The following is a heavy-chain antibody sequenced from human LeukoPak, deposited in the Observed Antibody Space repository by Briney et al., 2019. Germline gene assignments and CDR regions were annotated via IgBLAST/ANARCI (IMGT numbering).Heavy chain of an antibody. Sequence: SVKVSCKASGFTFTSSAMQWVRQARGQRLEWIGWIVVGSGNTNYAQKLQGRVTMTTDTSTSTAYMELRSLRSDDTAVYYCARVVNFILTGYYAFDIWGQGTMVTVSS. CDR2: IVVGSGNT. J-gene: IGHJ3*02. D-gene: IGHD3-9*01. V-gene: IGHV1-58*02. CDR3: ARVVNFILTGYYAFDI. CDR1: GFTFTSSA.